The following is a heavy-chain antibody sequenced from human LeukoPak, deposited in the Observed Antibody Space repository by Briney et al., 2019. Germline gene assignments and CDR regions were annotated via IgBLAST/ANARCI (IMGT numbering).Heavy chain of an antibody. Sequence: GGSLRLSCAASGFTFSSYGMHWVRQAPGKGLEWVAVISYDGSNKYYADSEKGRFTISRDNSKNTLYLQMNSLRAEDTAVYYCAKDGGYSGYEDYYYYGMDVWGQGTTVTVSS. CDR1: GFTFSSYG. D-gene: IGHD5-12*01. CDR2: ISYDGSNK. J-gene: IGHJ6*02. V-gene: IGHV3-30*18. CDR3: AKDGGYSGYEDYYYYGMDV.